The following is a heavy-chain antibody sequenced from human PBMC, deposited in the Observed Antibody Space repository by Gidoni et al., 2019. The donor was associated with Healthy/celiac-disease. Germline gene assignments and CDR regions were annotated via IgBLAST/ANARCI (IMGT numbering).Heavy chain of an antibody. CDR2: ISSNGGST. D-gene: IGHD3-22*01. J-gene: IGHJ4*02. V-gene: IGHV3-64D*06. Sequence: EVQLVESGGGLVQPGGSLRLSCSASGFTFSIYAMHWVRQAPGKGLEYVSAISSNGGSTYYADSVKGRFTISRDNSKNTLYLQMISLRAEDTAVYYCVKGGYYDSSGFPYWGQGTLVTVSS. CDR1: GFTFSIYA. CDR3: VKGGYYDSSGFPY.